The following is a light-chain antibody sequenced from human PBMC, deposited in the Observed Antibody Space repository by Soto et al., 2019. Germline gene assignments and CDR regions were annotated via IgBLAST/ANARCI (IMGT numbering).Light chain of an antibody. CDR1: QTISNY. J-gene: IGKJ1*01. CDR2: DAS. V-gene: IGKV3-11*01. Sequence: DIVLAQSPATLSLSPGERATLSCRASQTISNYLAWYQQKPGQAPRLLIYDASNRAAGIPARFSGRGSGADFTLTISSLEPEDFAVYYCQQYSNWPQTFGEGTRVELK. CDR3: QQYSNWPQT.